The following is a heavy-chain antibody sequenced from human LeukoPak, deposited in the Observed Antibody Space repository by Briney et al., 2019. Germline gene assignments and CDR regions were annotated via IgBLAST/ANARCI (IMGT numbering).Heavy chain of an antibody. D-gene: IGHD2-2*01. CDR3: ARVYCSSTSCSKKAKIYYFDY. Sequence: RGSLRLSCAASGFTFSSYGMHWVRQAPGKRLEWVAVISYDGSNKYYADSVKGRFTISRDNAKNSLYLQMNSLRAEDTAVYYCARVYCSSTSCSKKAKIYYFDYWGQGTLVTVSS. J-gene: IGHJ4*02. V-gene: IGHV3-30*03. CDR2: ISYDGSNK. CDR1: GFTFSSYG.